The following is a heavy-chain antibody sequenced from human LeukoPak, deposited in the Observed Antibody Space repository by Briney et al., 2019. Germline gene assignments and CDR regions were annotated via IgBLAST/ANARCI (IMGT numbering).Heavy chain of an antibody. D-gene: IGHD3-22*01. CDR2: IWYDGSNK. CDR3: ARYLVGYYDSSGPGDY. CDR1: GFTFSSYG. J-gene: IGHJ4*02. Sequence: GGSLRLSCAASGFTFSSYGMHWVRQAPGKGLEWVAVIWYDGSNKYYADSVKGRFTISRDNSKNTLYLQMNSLRAEDTAVYYCARYLVGYYDSSGPGDYWGQGTLVTVSS. V-gene: IGHV3-33*01.